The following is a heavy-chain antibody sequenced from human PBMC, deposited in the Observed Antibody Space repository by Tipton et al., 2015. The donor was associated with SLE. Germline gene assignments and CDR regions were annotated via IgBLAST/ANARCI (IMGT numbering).Heavy chain of an antibody. CDR1: GGSISSYY. J-gene: IGHJ6*03. CDR3: ARGVAGYYFFCYMDV. Sequence: TLSLTCTVSGGSISSYYWSWIRQPPGKGLEWIGYIYYSGSTNYNPSLKSRVTISVDTSKNQFSLKLSSVTAADTAVYYCARGVAGYYFFCYMDVWAKGTTVSVSS. D-gene: IGHD5/OR15-5a*01. CDR2: IYYSGST. V-gene: IGHV4-59*12.